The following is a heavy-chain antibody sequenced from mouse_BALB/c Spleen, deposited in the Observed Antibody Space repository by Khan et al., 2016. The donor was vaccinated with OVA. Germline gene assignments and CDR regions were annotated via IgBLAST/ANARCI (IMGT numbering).Heavy chain of an antibody. CDR3: ARGDGDYVYFDY. J-gene: IGHJ2*01. V-gene: IGHV1-77*01. Sequence: QVQLKESGPELVKPGASVKMSCKASGYTFTYYVITWVKQRTGQGLEWIGEIYPGSDNAYYNERFKGKATLPADKSSNTPHMQLSSLTSEDSAVYFCARGDGDYVYFDYWGQGTTLTVSS. CDR2: IYPGSDNA. D-gene: IGHD2-13*01. CDR1: GYTFTYYV.